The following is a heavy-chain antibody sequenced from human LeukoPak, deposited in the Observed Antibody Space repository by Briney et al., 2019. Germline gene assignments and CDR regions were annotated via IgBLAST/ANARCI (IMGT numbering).Heavy chain of an antibody. Sequence: PSETLSLTCAVYGGSFSSYYWSWIRQPPGKGLEWIGEINHSGSTNYNPSLKSRVTISVDTSKNQFSLKLSSVTAADTAVYYCARGRFTVVTSDYWYFDLWGRGTLVTVSS. D-gene: IGHD4-23*01. J-gene: IGHJ2*01. CDR2: INHSGST. V-gene: IGHV4-34*01. CDR1: GGSFSSYY. CDR3: ARGRFTVVTSDYWYFDL.